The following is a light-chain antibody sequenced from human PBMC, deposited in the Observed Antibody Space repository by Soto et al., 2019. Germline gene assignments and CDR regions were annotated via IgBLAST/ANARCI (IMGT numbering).Light chain of an antibody. CDR1: STDVVRYNL. V-gene: IGLV2-23*01. J-gene: IGLJ1*01. CDR3: CSYAGSTTCYV. Sequence: QSALTQPASVSGSPGQSITISCTGTSTDVVRYNLVSWYQQPPGKAPKLMIYEANKLPSGVYNRFSGSKSGNTASLTLSVLQAEDEADYYCCSYAGSTTCYVFGIGTKLTVL. CDR2: EAN.